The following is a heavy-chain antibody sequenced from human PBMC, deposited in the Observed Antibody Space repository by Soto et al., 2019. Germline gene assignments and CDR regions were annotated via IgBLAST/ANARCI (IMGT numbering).Heavy chain of an antibody. CDR1: GYTFTSYG. V-gene: IGHV1-18*01. CDR2: ISAYNGNT. J-gene: IGHJ4*02. CDR3: ARAAGYCSGGSCSSLDY. Sequence: GASVKVSCKASGYTFTSYGISWVRQAPGQGLEWMGWISAYNGNTNYAQKLQGRVTMTTDTSTSTAYMELRSLRSDDTAVYYCARAAGYCSGGSCSSLDYWGQGTLVTSPQ. D-gene: IGHD2-15*01.